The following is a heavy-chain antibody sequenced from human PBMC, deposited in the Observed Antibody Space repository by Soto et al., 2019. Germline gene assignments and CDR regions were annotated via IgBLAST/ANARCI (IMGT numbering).Heavy chain of an antibody. CDR3: ARDGYSYGHNWFDP. Sequence: SVKVSCKASGGTFSSYAISWVRQAPGQGLEWMGGIIPIFGTANYAQKFQGRVTITADESTSTAYMELSSLRSEDTAVYYCARDGYSYGHNWFDPWGQGTLVTVSS. CDR1: GGTFSSYA. CDR2: IIPIFGTA. V-gene: IGHV1-69*13. D-gene: IGHD5-18*01. J-gene: IGHJ5*02.